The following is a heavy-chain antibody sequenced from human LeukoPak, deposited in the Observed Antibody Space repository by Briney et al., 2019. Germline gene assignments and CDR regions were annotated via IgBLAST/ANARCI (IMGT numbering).Heavy chain of an antibody. D-gene: IGHD4-23*01. CDR1: GFTFSNYD. CDR2: IWYDGTNK. Sequence: QTGGSLRLSCAASGFTFSNYDIHWVRQPPGKGLEWVAVIWYDGTNKYYADSVKGRFTISRDNSKDTLYLQMNSLRAEDTAVYYCARELWSYGGDSFDYWGQGTLVTVSS. V-gene: IGHV3-33*01. J-gene: IGHJ4*02. CDR3: ARELWSYGGDSFDY.